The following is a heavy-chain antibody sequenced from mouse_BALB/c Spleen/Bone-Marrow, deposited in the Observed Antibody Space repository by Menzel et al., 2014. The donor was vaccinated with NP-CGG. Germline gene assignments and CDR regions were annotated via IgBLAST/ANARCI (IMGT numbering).Heavy chain of an antibody. D-gene: IGHD2-12*01. CDR2: INSNGGST. CDR1: GFTFSSYY. Sequence: DVHLVESGGGLVKPGGSLKLSCAASGFTFSSYYMSWVRQTPEKRLELVAAINSNGGSTYYPDTVKGRFTISRDNAKNTLYLQMSSLKSEDTALYYCARLGNDDAIDYWGQGTSVTVSS. J-gene: IGHJ4*01. CDR3: ARLGNDDAIDY. V-gene: IGHV5-6-2*01.